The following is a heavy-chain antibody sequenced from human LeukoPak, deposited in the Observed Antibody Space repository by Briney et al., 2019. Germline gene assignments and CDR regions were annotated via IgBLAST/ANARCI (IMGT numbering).Heavy chain of an antibody. J-gene: IGHJ4*02. CDR3: ARHQSSTIYSGLDY. V-gene: IGHV4-39*01. Sequence: SETLSLTCTVSGGSISSSSYYWGWIRQPPGKGLEWIGSICYSGSTYYNPSLKSRVTISVDTSKNQFSLKLSSVTAADTAVYYCARHQSSTIYSGLDYWGQGTLVTVSS. D-gene: IGHD5-18*01. CDR1: GGSISSSSYY. CDR2: ICYSGST.